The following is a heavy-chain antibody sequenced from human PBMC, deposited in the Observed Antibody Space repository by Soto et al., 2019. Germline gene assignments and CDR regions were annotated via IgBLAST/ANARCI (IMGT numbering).Heavy chain of an antibody. CDR1: GYTFTSYY. CDR3: ARGSPHSSSSHYYYYYYMDV. D-gene: IGHD6-6*01. Sequence: GASVKVSCKASGYTFTSYYMHWVRQAPGQGLEWMGIINPSGGNTSYAQKFQGRVTMTRNTSTSTAYMELSSLRSEDTAAYYCARGSPHSSSSHYYYYYYMDVWGKGTTVTVSS. CDR2: INPSGGNT. J-gene: IGHJ6*03. V-gene: IGHV1-46*01.